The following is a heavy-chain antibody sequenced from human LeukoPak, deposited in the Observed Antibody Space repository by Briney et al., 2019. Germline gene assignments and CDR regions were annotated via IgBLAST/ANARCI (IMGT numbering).Heavy chain of an antibody. J-gene: IGHJ4*02. D-gene: IGHD6-6*01. CDR1: GFTFSSYW. V-gene: IGHV3-7*01. Sequence: GGSLRLSCAASGFTFSSYWMSWVRQAPGKGLEWVANIKQDGSEKYYVDSVKGRFTISRDNAKNSLCLQMSSLRAEDTAVYYCARDRIAARPYYFDYWGQGTLVTVSS. CDR2: IKQDGSEK. CDR3: ARDRIAARPYYFDY.